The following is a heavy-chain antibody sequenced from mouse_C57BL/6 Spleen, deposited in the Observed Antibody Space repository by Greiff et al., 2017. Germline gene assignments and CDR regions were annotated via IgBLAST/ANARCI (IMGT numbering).Heavy chain of an antibody. Sequence: QVQLQQSGAELVRPGASVTLSCKASGYTFTDYEMHWVKQTPVHGLEWIGAIDPETGGTAYNQKFKGKAILTADKSSSTAYMELRSLTSEDSAVDYGTRSPITTVVATGYFDVWGTGTTVTVSS. CDR3: TRSPITTVVATGYFDV. J-gene: IGHJ1*03. V-gene: IGHV1-15*01. D-gene: IGHD1-1*01. CDR2: IDPETGGT. CDR1: GYTFTDYE.